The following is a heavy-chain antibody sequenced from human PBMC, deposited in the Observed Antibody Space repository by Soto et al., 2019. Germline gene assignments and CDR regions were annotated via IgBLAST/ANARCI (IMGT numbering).Heavy chain of an antibody. J-gene: IGHJ4*02. CDR1: GYSFTSYW. V-gene: IGHV5-51*01. Sequence: GESLKISCKGSGYSFTSYWIGWVRQMPGKGLEWMGIIYPGDSDTRYSPSFQGQVTISADKSISTAYLQWSSLKASDTAMYYCARAMEPAITGIFFIYWGQGTLVTVSS. CDR3: ARAMEPAITGIFFIY. CDR2: IYPGDSDT. D-gene: IGHD1-20*01.